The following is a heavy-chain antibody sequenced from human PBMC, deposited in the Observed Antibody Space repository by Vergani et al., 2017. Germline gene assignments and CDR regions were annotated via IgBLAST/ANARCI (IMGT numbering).Heavy chain of an antibody. D-gene: IGHD2-15*01. J-gene: IGHJ4*02. CDR1: GFSLTTRGVA. V-gene: IGHV2-5*02. CDR3: TXRPDCSVGHCYDDY. CDR2: VFWDDDK. Sequence: QITLKESGPTLVKPTQTPTLTCTFSGFSLTTRGVAVGWLRQPPGKALEWLAIVFWDDDKRYSPSLRNRVTITRDTSRNQVVLTMTNIDPVDTATYYCTXRPDCSVGHCYDDYWGQGTLVTVSS.